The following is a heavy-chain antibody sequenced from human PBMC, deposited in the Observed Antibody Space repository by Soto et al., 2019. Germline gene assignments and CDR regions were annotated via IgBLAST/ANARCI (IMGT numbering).Heavy chain of an antibody. J-gene: IGHJ6*02. CDR1: GFTLSDYY. D-gene: IGHD2-2*01. CDR3: ARLHQDHYYTMDV. Sequence: QVQLAESGGDLVKPGGSLRLSCVVSGFTLSDYYMAWIRQAPGKGLEWVSYISISGNYTNYADSVKGRFTISRDSTNNSLYLQMNSLSAEDTAVYYCARLHQDHYYTMDVWGQGTTVTVSS. CDR2: ISISGNYT. V-gene: IGHV3-11*05.